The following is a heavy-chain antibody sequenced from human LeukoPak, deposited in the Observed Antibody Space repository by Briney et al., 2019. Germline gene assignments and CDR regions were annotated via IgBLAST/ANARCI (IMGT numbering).Heavy chain of an antibody. J-gene: IGHJ3*02. CDR3: AKSNGYGLVDI. CDR2: IFYSGST. V-gene: IGHV4-59*04. CDR1: GGSISSYY. D-gene: IGHD3-10*01. Sequence: SETLSLTCTVSGGSISSYYWSWIRQPPGKGLEWIGNIFYSGSTYYSPPLKSRLSISLDTSRNQFFLRLNSVTAADTAVYYCAKSNGYGLVDIWGQGTMVTVSS.